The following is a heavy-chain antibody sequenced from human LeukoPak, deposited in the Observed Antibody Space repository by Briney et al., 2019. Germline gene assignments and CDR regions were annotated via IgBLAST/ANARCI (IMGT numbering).Heavy chain of an antibody. D-gene: IGHD3-10*02. CDR3: ARDRHYYVATDV. CDR1: GFPFSSYA. J-gene: IGHJ6*02. CDR2: IGSDGKT. Sequence: GGSLRLYCAASGFPFSSYAMTWVRQAPGKGLEWVSSIGSDGKTHYSESVKGRFVISRDNFGGMVFLQLNSLRVEDTALYYCARDRHYYVATDVWGQGTTVTVSS. V-gene: IGHV3-23*01.